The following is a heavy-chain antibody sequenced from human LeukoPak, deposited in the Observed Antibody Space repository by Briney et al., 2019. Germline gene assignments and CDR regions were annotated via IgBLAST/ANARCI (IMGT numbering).Heavy chain of an antibody. J-gene: IGHJ4*02. Sequence: GGSLRLSCAASGFTFSRNSMIWVRQAPGKGLEWLSSISTSGNTIYYADSVKGRFTISRDNAKNSLYLQMISLRAEDTAVYYCAKDNAYYYADYWGQGTLVTVSS. CDR3: AKDNAYYYADY. CDR2: ISTSGNTI. D-gene: IGHD3-10*01. CDR1: GFTFSRNS. V-gene: IGHV3-48*04.